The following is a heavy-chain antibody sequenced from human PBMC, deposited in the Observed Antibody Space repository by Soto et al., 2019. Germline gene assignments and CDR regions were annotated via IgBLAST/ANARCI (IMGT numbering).Heavy chain of an antibody. CDR2: MNPTSGNT. CDR3: ARRGTTVMTWNY. D-gene: IGHD4-17*01. J-gene: IGHJ4*02. V-gene: IGHV1-8*01. Sequence: QAQLVQSGAEVKKPGASVRVSCKASGYTFANYDINWLRQAAGQGLEWVGWMNPTSGNTGYAQKFQGRVTMTRNNSISTAYMELTSLRSEDTATYYCARRGTTVMTWNYWGQGTLVTVSS. CDR1: GYTFANYD.